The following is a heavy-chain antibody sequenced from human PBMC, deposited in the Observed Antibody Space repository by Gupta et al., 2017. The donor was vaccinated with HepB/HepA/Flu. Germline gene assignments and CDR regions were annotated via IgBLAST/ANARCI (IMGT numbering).Heavy chain of an antibody. CDR3: ARDRKSMVRGVITPNILQKYYYYGMDV. Sequence: EVQLVESGGGLVKPGGSLRLSCAASGFTFSSYSMNWVRQAPGKGLEWVSSISSSSSYIYYADSVKGRFTISRDNAKNSLYLQMNSLRAEDTAVYYCARDRKSMVRGVITPNILQKYYYYGMDVWGQGTTVTVSS. J-gene: IGHJ6*02. CDR1: GFTFSSYS. CDR2: ISSSSSYI. V-gene: IGHV3-21*01. D-gene: IGHD3-10*01.